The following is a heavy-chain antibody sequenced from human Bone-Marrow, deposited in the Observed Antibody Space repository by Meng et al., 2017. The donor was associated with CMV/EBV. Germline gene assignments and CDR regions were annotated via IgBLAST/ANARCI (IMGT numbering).Heavy chain of an antibody. CDR2: IYYSGST. Sequence: SETLSLTCTVSGDSISSSSYYWGWVRQPPGKGLEWIGSIYYSGSTYYNPSLKSRVTLSVDTSKNQFSLKLSSVTAAETAVYYCARSTGAAAYDPWGPGTLVTGSS. J-gene: IGHJ5*02. CDR1: GDSISSSSYY. V-gene: IGHV4-39*01. D-gene: IGHD1-26*01. CDR3: ARSTGAAAYDP.